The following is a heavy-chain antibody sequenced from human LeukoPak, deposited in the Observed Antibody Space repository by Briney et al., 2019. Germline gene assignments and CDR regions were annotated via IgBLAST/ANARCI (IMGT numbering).Heavy chain of an antibody. V-gene: IGHV1-69*05. CDR3: ARHSSGWYLDDY. J-gene: IGHJ4*02. Sequence: SSVKVSCKAFGGTFSSYAISWVRQAPGQGLEWMGGIIPIFGTANYAQKFQGRVTITTDESTSTAYMELSSLRSEDTAVYYCARHSSGWYLDDYWGQGTLVTVSS. D-gene: IGHD6-19*01. CDR2: IIPIFGTA. CDR1: GGTFSSYA.